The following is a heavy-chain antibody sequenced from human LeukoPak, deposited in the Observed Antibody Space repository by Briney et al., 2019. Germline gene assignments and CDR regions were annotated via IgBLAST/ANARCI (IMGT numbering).Heavy chain of an antibody. CDR3: ARVLPRGTQLLSRFDP. J-gene: IGHJ5*02. D-gene: IGHD1-1*01. Sequence: SETLSLTCTVSGGSISSGSYYWSWIRQPAGKGLEWIGEINHSGSTNYNPSLKSRVTISVDTSKNQFSLKLSSVTAADTAVYYCARVLPRGTQLLSRFDPWGQGTLVTVSS. CDR2: INHSGST. V-gene: IGHV4-61*10. CDR1: GGSISSGSYY.